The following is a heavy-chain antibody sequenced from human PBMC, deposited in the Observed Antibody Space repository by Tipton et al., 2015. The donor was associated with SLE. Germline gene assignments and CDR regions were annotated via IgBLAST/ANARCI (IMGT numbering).Heavy chain of an antibody. CDR3: ARDKAI. Sequence: SLRPSCAASGFTFDDYTMHWVRQAPGKGLEWVSLISWDGGSTYYADSVKGRFTISRDNAKNSLYLQMNSLRAEDTAVYYCARDKAIWGQGTTVTVSS. CDR2: ISWDGGST. CDR1: GFTFDDYT. J-gene: IGHJ6*02. V-gene: IGHV3-43*01.